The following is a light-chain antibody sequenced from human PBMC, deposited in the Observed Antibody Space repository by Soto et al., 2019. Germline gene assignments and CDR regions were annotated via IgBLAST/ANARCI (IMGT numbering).Light chain of an antibody. CDR3: NSYSISFFYV. J-gene: IGLJ1*01. CDR2: GVT. CDR1: SSDIGFYNY. V-gene: IGLV2-14*01. Sequence: QSALTQPASVSGSPGQSITISCTGTSSDIGFYNYVSWYQQYAGQAPKLLIYGVTNRPSGISYRFSGSKSGSAASLTIYGLRDEDEADYYCNSYSISFFYVFGTGTKVTVL.